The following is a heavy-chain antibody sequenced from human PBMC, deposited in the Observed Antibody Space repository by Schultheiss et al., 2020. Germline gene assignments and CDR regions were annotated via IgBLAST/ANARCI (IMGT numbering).Heavy chain of an antibody. D-gene: IGHD4-17*01. Sequence: SQTLSLTCTVSGGSISSSSYYWGWIRQPPGKGLEWIGSIYYSGSTYYNPSLKSRVTISVDTSKNQFSLKLSSVTAADTAVYYCARERRLRYDYWGQGTLVTVSS. CDR3: ARERRLRYDY. CDR1: GGSISSSSYY. V-gene: IGHV4-39*02. J-gene: IGHJ4*02. CDR2: IYYSGST.